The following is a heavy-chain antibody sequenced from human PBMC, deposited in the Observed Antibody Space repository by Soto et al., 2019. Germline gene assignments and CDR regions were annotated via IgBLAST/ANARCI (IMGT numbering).Heavy chain of an antibody. J-gene: IGHJ4*02. CDR1: GGTFSNHA. CDR2: IIPLSGTT. V-gene: IGHV1-69*13. Sequence: SVKVSCKADGGTFSNHAVSWVRQAPGQGPEWMGGIIPLSGTTNYVQNFQGRVTITADEAMSTAYMELSSLRYEDTAVYYCARGPDRSGFYLFDLWGQGPLVTVSS. D-gene: IGHD3-22*01. CDR3: ARGPDRSGFYLFDL.